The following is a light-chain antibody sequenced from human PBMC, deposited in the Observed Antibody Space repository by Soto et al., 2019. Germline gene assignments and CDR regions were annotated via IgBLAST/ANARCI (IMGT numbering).Light chain of an antibody. J-gene: IGKJ1*01. CDR3: QPSYSTPPWT. CDR2: DAS. Sequence: IRLTQSPSSLSASVGDKVTITCRASQSIRSYLNWVQQKPGKAPKLLIYDASSLQTGVPSRFSGSGSGTDFSLTISSLQPEDFATYYCQPSYSTPPWTFGQGTKAAI. V-gene: IGKV1-39*01. CDR1: QSIRSY.